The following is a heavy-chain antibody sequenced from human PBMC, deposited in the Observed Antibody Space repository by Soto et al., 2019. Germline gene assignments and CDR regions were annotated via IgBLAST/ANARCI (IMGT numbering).Heavy chain of an antibody. CDR2: ISSSSSTI. CDR3: ARGVYCSGGSCYSFLNYYYMDV. J-gene: IGHJ6*03. CDR1: GFTFSSYG. D-gene: IGHD2-15*01. V-gene: IGHV3-48*01. Sequence: GGSLRLSCAASGFTFSSYGMHWVRQAPGKGLEWVSYISSSSSTIYYADSVKGRFTISRDNAKNSLYLQMNSLRAEDTAVYYCARGVYCSGGSCYSFLNYYYMDVWGKGTTVTVSS.